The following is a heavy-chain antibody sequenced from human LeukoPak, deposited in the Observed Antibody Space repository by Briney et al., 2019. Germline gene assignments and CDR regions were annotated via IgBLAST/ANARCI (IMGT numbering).Heavy chain of an antibody. CDR3: AKDLGWLQLHDY. CDR2: ISYDGSNK. V-gene: IGHV3-30*04. Sequence: GGSLRLSCAASGFTFSSYAMHWVRQAPGKGLEWVAVISYDGSNKYYADSVKGRFTISRDNSKNTLYLQMNSLRAEDTAVYYCAKDLGWLQLHDYWGQGTLVTVSS. D-gene: IGHD5-24*01. CDR1: GFTFSSYA. J-gene: IGHJ4*02.